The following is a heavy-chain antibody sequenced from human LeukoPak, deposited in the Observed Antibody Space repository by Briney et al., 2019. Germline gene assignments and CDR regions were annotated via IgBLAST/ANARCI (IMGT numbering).Heavy chain of an antibody. CDR1: GFNFGDYF. CDR3: AKGSSSWQPGAACDFDY. D-gene: IGHD6-13*01. CDR2: ISYDGSNK. Sequence: GGSLRLSCTASGFNFGDYFMSWIRQAPGKGLEWVAVISYDGSNKYYADSVKGRFTISRDNSKNTLYLQMNSLRAEDTAVYYCAKGSSSWQPGAACDFDYWGQGTLVTVSS. J-gene: IGHJ4*02. V-gene: IGHV3-30-3*01.